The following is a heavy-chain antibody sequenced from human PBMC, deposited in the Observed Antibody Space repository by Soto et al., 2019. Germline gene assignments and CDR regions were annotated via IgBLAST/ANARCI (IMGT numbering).Heavy chain of an antibody. J-gene: IGHJ5*02. Sequence: ASVKVSCKASGYTFTSYDINWLRQATGQGLEWMGWMNPNSGNTGYAQNFQGRVTMTRNTSISTAYMELSSLRSEDTAVYYCARVKSYDILTGYSTWFDPWGEGTLVTVSX. CDR1: GYTFTSYD. CDR3: ARVKSYDILTGYSTWFDP. CDR2: MNPNSGNT. D-gene: IGHD3-9*01. V-gene: IGHV1-8*01.